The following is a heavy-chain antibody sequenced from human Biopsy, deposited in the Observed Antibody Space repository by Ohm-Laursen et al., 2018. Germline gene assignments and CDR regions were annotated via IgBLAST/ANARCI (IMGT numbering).Heavy chain of an antibody. D-gene: IGHD3-10*01. V-gene: IGHV4-4*07. CDR3: ARTPPLIRGVVESWFDP. CDR2: IYNTGET. CDR1: GGYISHYY. Sequence: TLSLTCTVSGGYISHYYWTWIRQPAGQGLEWIGRIYNTGETDYNPSLKSRVTMSVDSSKKQFSLKLKSVTAADTAIYYCARTPPLIRGVVESWFDPWGQGILVTVSS. J-gene: IGHJ5*02.